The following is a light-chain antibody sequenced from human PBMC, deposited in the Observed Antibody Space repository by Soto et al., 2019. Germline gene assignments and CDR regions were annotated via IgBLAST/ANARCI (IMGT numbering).Light chain of an antibody. CDR3: QKYGRSPTWT. CDR2: GAS. J-gene: IGKJ1*01. CDR1: QSVSSSY. V-gene: IGKV3-20*01. Sequence: EIVLTQSPGTLSLSPGERATLSCRASQSVSSSYLAWYQQKPGQAPRLLIYGASSRATGIPDRFSGSGSGTDFTLTISRLEPEDFAVYYCQKYGRSPTWTFGQGTKVEIK.